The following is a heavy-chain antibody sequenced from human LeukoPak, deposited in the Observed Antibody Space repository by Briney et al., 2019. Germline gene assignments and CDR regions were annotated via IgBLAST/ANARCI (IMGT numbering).Heavy chain of an antibody. D-gene: IGHD3-9*01. CDR3: ARVNDILTGYHHGWFDP. V-gene: IGHV4-39*07. J-gene: IGHJ5*02. CDR2: FYNSGST. CDR1: GGSISSTSYY. Sequence: SETLSLTCTVSGGSISSTSYYWDWIRQPPGKGLEWIGNFYNSGSTHYSPSLKSRVTMSVDTSKNQFSLKLSSVTAADTAVYYCARVNDILTGYHHGWFDPWGQGTLVTVSS.